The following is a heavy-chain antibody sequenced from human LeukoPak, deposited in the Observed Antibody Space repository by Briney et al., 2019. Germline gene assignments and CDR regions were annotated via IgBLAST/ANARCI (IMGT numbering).Heavy chain of an antibody. Sequence: GGSLRLSCAASGFTFTNHAMVWVRQGPGKRPEWVSGITGSGDGTYYTDSVKGRFAISRDNSKSTLYLQMNSLRAEDSALYYCVKASDSDNSAYFDSWGQGTLVTVSS. J-gene: IGHJ4*02. D-gene: IGHD3-22*01. V-gene: IGHV3-23*01. CDR1: GFTFTNHA. CDR3: VKASDSDNSAYFDS. CDR2: ITGSGDGT.